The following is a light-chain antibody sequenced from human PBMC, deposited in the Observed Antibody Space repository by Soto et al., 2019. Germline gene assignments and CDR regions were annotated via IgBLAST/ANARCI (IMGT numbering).Light chain of an antibody. CDR2: RAS. CDR1: QSIGGW. J-gene: IGKJ3*01. CDR3: QHYSTYSGT. Sequence: DVQMAQSPSTLSASVGDRVTITCRASQSIGGWLAWFQQKPGKAPALLIYRASYLESGVPSRFSGSGSGTEFTLTISSLQPDDFSTYYCQHYSTYSGTFGPGTTVQIK. V-gene: IGKV1-5*03.